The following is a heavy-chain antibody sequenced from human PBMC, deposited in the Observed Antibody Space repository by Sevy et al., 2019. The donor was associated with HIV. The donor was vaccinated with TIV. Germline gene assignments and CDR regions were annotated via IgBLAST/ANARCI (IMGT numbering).Heavy chain of an antibody. D-gene: IGHD3-22*01. Sequence: ASVKVSCKVSGYTLTELSMHWVRQAPGKGLEWMGSFDPEDGETIYAQNFQGRVTMTEDRSTDAAYMELSSLRSEDTAVYYCATTKDYYDSSGYPFDYWGQGTLVTVSS. CDR3: ATTKDYYDSSGYPFDY. J-gene: IGHJ4*02. V-gene: IGHV1-24*01. CDR1: GYTLTELS. CDR2: FDPEDGET.